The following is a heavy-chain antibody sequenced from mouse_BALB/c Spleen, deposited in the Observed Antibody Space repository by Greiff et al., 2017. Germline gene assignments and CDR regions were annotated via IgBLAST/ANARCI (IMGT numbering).Heavy chain of an antibody. D-gene: IGHD2-14*01. CDR1: GYTFTSYW. Sequence: VQLQESGAELAKPGASVKMSCKASGYTFTSYWMHWVKQRPGQGLEWIGYINPSTGYTEYNQKFKDKATLTADKSSSTAYMQLSSLTSEDSAVYYCARRGDYRYDDYWGQGTTLTVSS. CDR3: ARRGDYRYDDY. V-gene: IGHV1-7*01. CDR2: INPSTGYT. J-gene: IGHJ2*01.